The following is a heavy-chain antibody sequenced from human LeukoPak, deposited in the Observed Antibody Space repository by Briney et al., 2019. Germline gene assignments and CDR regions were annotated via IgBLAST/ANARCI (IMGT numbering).Heavy chain of an antibody. CDR3: ARFAYDSGNLDF. J-gene: IGHJ4*02. D-gene: IGHD3-10*01. CDR1: GGSISSYY. V-gene: IGHV4-59*01. Sequence: SETLSLTCTVSGGSISSYYWSWIRQPPGKGLEWIGYIYYSGSTKYNPSLESRVTISADTSKNQFSLNLRFVTTADTAIYYCARFAYDSGNLDFWGQGTLVTVSS. CDR2: IYYSGST.